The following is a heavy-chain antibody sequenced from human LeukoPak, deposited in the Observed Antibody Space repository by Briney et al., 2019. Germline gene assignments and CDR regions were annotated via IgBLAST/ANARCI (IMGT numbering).Heavy chain of an antibody. J-gene: IGHJ4*02. CDR3: ARQTGSGLFILP. Sequence: PSETLSLTCAVYGGSFSGYYWSWIRQPAGKGLEWIGRIYTSGSTNYNPSLKSRVTMSVDTSKNQFSLKLTSVTAADTAVYYCARQTGSGLFILPGGQGTLVTVSS. D-gene: IGHD3/OR15-3a*01. CDR2: IYTSGST. CDR1: GGSFSGYY. V-gene: IGHV4-59*10.